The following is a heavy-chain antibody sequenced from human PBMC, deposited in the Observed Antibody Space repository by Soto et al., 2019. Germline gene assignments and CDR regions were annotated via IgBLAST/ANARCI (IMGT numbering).Heavy chain of an antibody. J-gene: IGHJ4*02. D-gene: IGHD5-12*01. V-gene: IGHV1-18*01. CDR2: ISGYGGKR. CDR1: GYTFNTFG. CDR3: ARDLGGFPDY. Sequence: ASVKVSCTASGYTFNTFGITWVRQAPGQGLEWMGCISGYGGKRDYSRKLQGRVTMTTDTSTTTANMELRSLRSDDTAVYYCARDLGGFPDYWGQGTLVTVSS.